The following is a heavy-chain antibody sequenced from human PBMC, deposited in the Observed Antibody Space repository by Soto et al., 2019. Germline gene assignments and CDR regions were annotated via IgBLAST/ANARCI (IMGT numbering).Heavy chain of an antibody. CDR1: GYTFTSYG. CDR3: ARGRYGDY. Sequence: HLVQSGAEVKKPGASVKVSCKGSGYTFTSYGITWVRQAPGQGLEWMVCISDHNCNTDYAQKLQGRVTVNRDTSTSTAYMELRSLRSYYKAVYYCARGRYGDYWGQGALVTVSS. J-gene: IGHJ4*02. CDR2: ISDHNCNT. V-gene: IGHV1-18*01. D-gene: IGHD1-1*01.